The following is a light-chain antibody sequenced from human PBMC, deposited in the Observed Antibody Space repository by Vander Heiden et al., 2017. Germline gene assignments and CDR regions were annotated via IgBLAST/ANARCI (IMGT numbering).Light chain of an antibody. J-gene: IGLJ2*01. CDR3: NSRDSSGDHV. V-gene: IGLV3-19*01. CDR1: SLRNYY. CDR2: GKS. Sequence: SSELTQDHALSVALGQTVRITCRGDSLRNYYPSWYQQKPGQAPLLVFYGKSTRPSGIPGRFSGSSSGDTASLIIHGSQAEDEADDYCNSRDSSGDHVFGGGTKLTVL.